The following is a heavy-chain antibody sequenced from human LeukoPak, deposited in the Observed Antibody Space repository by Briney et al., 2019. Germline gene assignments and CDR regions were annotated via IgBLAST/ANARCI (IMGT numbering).Heavy chain of an antibody. CDR1: GFTFDDYA. J-gene: IGHJ4*02. CDR3: AKDKTHYYGSGSYPDY. D-gene: IGHD3-10*01. CDR2: ISWNSGSI. V-gene: IGHV3-9*01. Sequence: GRSLRLSCAASGFTFDDYAMHWVRQAPGKGLEWVSGISWNSGSIGYADSVKGRFTISRDNAKNSLYLQMNSLRAEDTALYYCAKDKTHYYGSGSYPDYWGQGTLVTVSS.